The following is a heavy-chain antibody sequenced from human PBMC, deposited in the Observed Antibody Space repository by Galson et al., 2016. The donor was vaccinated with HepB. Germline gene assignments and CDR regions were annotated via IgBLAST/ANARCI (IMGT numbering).Heavy chain of an antibody. CDR1: GLSVSSNY. Sequence: LRLSCAASGLSVSSNYMTWVRQAPGKGLMWVSVIYTSYTYYTDPVKGRFTISRDTSKNTLYLQMNSLRAEDTAVYYCARTAGLDSLDVWGQGTTVTVSS. J-gene: IGHJ6*02. D-gene: IGHD3-9*01. CDR2: IYTSYT. CDR3: ARTAGLDSLDV. V-gene: IGHV3-53*01.